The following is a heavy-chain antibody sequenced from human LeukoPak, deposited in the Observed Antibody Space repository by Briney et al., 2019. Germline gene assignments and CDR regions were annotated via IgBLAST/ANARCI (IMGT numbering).Heavy chain of an antibody. CDR1: GGSISSGDYY. D-gene: IGHD4-17*01. Sequence: PSQTLSLTCTVSGGSISSGDYYWSWLRQPPGKGLEWIGYIYYSGSTYYNPSLKSRVTISVDTSKNQFSLKLSSVTAADTAVYYCARDSTYGDYDRRGAFDIWGQGTMVTVSS. CDR2: IYYSGST. V-gene: IGHV4-30-4*01. J-gene: IGHJ3*02. CDR3: ARDSTYGDYDRRGAFDI.